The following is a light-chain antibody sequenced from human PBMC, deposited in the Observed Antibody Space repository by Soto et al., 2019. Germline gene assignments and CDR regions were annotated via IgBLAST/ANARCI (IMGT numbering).Light chain of an antibody. Sequence: EIVLTKSPATLSLSPGERATLSCRASQSVSSYLAWYQQKPGQAPRLLIYDASNRATGIPARFSGSGSGTDFTLTISSLELDDFAVYYCQQRSNWPLLTFGGGTKVEI. CDR1: QSVSSY. V-gene: IGKV3-11*01. CDR2: DAS. J-gene: IGKJ4*01. CDR3: QQRSNWPLLT.